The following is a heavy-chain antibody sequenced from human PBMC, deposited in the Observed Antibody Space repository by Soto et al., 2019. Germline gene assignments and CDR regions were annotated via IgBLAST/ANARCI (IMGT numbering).Heavy chain of an antibody. CDR2: IYYSGST. CDR1: GGSISSYY. D-gene: IGHD6-13*01. V-gene: IGHV4-59*01. CDR3: ARDTAAAERDGMDV. J-gene: IGHJ6*02. Sequence: PSETLSLTCTVSGGSISSYYWSWIRQPPGKGLEWTGYIYYSGSTNYNPSLKSRVTISVDTSKNQFSLKLSSVTAADTAVYYCARDTAAAERDGMDVWGQGTTVTVSS.